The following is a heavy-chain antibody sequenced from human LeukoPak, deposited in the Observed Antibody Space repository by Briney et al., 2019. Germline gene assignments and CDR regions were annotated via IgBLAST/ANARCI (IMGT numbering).Heavy chain of an antibody. J-gene: IGHJ3*02. V-gene: IGHV3-72*01. Sequence: GGSLRLSCATSGFTFGDYHMDWVRQAPGKGLEWIGRVRNKARNYNTEYVASVEGRFTISRDASKNSLYLQMDSLKIEDTGAYFCARDGQQGDQSAFDIWGQGTTVTVSS. CDR3: ARDGQQGDQSAFDI. CDR2: VRNKARNYNT. CDR1: GFTFGDYH. D-gene: IGHD2-21*01.